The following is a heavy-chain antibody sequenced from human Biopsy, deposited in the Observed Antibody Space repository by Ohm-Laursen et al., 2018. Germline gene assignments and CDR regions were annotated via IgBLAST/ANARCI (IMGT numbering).Heavy chain of an antibody. J-gene: IGHJ4*02. D-gene: IGHD3-10*01. Sequence: SLRLSCAASGFSFSDYYMIWVRQAPGKGLEWVSYISSSGRTMYYADSVKGRFTVSRDNAKNSLYLQMNSLTVEDTAVYYCARDGAGSYHDYWGQGTLVTVSS. CDR2: ISSSGRTM. CDR1: GFSFSDYY. V-gene: IGHV3-11*01. CDR3: ARDGAGSYHDY.